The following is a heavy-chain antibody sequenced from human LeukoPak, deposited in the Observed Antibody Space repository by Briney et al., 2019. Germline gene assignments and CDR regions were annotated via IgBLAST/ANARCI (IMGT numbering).Heavy chain of an antibody. CDR3: ARGRTMDPTGYDAFGI. D-gene: IGHD3-10*01. Sequence: SVKVSCKASGGTFSSYAISWVRQAPGQGLEWMGRIIPILGIANYAQKFQGRVTITADKSTSTAYMELSSLRSEDTAVYYCARGRTMDPTGYDAFGIWGQGTMVTVSS. CDR2: IIPILGIA. CDR1: GGTFSSYA. J-gene: IGHJ3*02. V-gene: IGHV1-69*04.